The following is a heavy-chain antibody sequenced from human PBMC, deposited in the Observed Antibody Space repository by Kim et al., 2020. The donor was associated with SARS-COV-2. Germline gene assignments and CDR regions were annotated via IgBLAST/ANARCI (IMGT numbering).Heavy chain of an antibody. Sequence: SETLSLTCAVYGGSFSGYYWSWIRQPPGKGLEWIGEINHSGSTNYNPSLKSRVTISVDTSKNQFSLKLSSVTAADTAVYYCARDGATVTTIGMDVWGEGT. J-gene: IGHJ6*02. V-gene: IGHV4-34*01. CDR3: ARDGATVTTIGMDV. CDR2: INHSGST. CDR1: GGSFSGYY. D-gene: IGHD4-17*01.